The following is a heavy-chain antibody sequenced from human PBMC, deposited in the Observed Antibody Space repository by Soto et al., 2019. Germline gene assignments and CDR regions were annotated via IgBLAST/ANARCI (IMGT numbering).Heavy chain of an antibody. D-gene: IGHD4-17*01. CDR1: GGTFSSYA. V-gene: IGHV1-69*12. CDR3: ARGGSGDYVYYYYYAMDV. CDR2: IIPIFGTA. J-gene: IGHJ6*02. Sequence: QVQLVQSGAEVKKPGSSVKVSCKASGGTFSSYAITWVRQAPGQGLEWMGGIIPIFGTANYAQKFQGRVTVTADESTTTAYMELSSLRSEDTAVYYCARGGSGDYVYYYYYAMDVWGQGTTVTLSS.